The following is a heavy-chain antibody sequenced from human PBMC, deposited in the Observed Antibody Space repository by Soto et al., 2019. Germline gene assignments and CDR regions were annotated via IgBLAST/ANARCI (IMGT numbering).Heavy chain of an antibody. V-gene: IGHV2-5*02. CDR2: IYWDDDK. CDR3: AHRGYMYGNWDHGYFDY. CDR1: GFSLTTSGVG. J-gene: IGHJ4*02. Sequence: QITLKESGPTRVRPTQTLALTCTFSGFSLTTSGVGVGWIRKTPGKALEWLAVIYWDDDKRYSPSLKSRLTITKDTPKHQVVLTMADIDPVDTATYFCAHRGYMYGNWDHGYFDYWGQGTLVTVSS. D-gene: IGHD5-18*01.